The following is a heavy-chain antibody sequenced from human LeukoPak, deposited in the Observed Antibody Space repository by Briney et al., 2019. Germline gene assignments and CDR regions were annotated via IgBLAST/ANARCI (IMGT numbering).Heavy chain of an antibody. D-gene: IGHD3-3*01. CDR3: AKLYDFWSGRNDDY. J-gene: IGHJ4*02. V-gene: IGHV3-30*18. Sequence: GGSLRLSCAASGFTFSSYGMHWVRQAPGKGLEWVAVISYDGSNKYYADSVKGRFTISRDNSNNTLYLQMNSLRAEDTAVYYCAKLYDFWSGRNDDYWGQGTLVTVSS. CDR2: ISYDGSNK. CDR1: GFTFSSYG.